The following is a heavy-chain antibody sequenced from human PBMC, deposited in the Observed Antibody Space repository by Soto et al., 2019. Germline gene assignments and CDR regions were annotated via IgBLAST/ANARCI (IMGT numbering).Heavy chain of an antibody. CDR3: VKEATVKSAHHFDY. Sequence: QVQLVESGGGVVQPGRSLRLSCAASGFTFSNYGMQWFRQAPGKGLEWVAVVSWDGTIQYYADSVKGRFTISRDNSGNTLSLQMNSLRPEDTAVYYCVKEATVKSAHHFDYWGQGTLVTVSS. CDR2: VSWDGTIQ. V-gene: IGHV3-30*18. J-gene: IGHJ4*02. D-gene: IGHD4-4*01. CDR1: GFTFSNYG.